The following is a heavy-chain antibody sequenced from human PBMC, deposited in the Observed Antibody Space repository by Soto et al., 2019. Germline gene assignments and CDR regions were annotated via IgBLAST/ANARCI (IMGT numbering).Heavy chain of an antibody. D-gene: IGHD3-22*01. CDR2: SIPIFGTA. Sequence: QVQLVQSGAEVKKPGSSVKVSCKASGGTFSSYAISWVRQAPGQGREWMGGSIPIFGTADYAQKCQGRVTSTADESTSRGNMGLGSMRSEDTAVYFCASDYDSSGYYYSGLDYWGQGTLVTVSS. CDR1: GGTFSSYA. V-gene: IGHV1-69*12. CDR3: ASDYDSSGYYYSGLDY. J-gene: IGHJ4*02.